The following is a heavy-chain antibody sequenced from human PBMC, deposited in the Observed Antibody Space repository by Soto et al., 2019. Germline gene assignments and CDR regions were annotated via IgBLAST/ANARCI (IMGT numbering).Heavy chain of an antibody. CDR2: IYSGGST. CDR3: ASSRRDGYRNGLGY. J-gene: IGHJ4*02. D-gene: IGHD5-12*01. V-gene: IGHV3-53*02. Sequence: EVQLVETGGGLIQPGGSLRLSCAASGFTVSSNYMSWVRQAPGKGLEWVSVIYSGGSTYYADSVKGRFTISRDNSKNTLYLQMNSLRAEDTAVYYCASSRRDGYRNGLGYWGQGTLVTVSS. CDR1: GFTVSSNY.